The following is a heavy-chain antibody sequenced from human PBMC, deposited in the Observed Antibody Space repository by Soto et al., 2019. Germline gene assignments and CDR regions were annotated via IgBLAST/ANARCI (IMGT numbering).Heavy chain of an antibody. D-gene: IGHD2-8*01. J-gene: IGHJ5*02. CDR1: GFSLTTSGVG. CDR3: ARGVRSCTTPGCPNWFDP. V-gene: IGHV2-5*02. CDR2: IYWDDDK. Sequence: QITLKESGPTLVKPTQTLTLTCTFSGFSLTTSGVGVGWIRQPPGKALEWLALIYWDDDKRYSPSLKNRLTITKDTSKNQVVLTMANMDPVDTATYYCARGVRSCTTPGCPNWFDPWGQGTLVTVSS.